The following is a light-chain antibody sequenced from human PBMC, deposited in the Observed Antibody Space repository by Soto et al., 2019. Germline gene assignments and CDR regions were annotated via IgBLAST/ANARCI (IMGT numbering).Light chain of an antibody. CDR3: QQYGSSPPIT. J-gene: IGKJ5*01. CDR1: QRVSSGY. CDR2: GAS. Sequence: VLTQSPGTLSVSPVERATLSCRASQRVSSGYLAWYQQKSGQAPRLLIYGASSRATGIPDRFSGSGSGTDFTLTISRLEPEDFAVYYCQQYGSSPPITFGQGTRLENK. V-gene: IGKV3-20*01.